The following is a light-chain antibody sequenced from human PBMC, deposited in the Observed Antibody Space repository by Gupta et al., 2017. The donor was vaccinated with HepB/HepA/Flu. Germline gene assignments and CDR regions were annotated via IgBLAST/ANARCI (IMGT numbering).Light chain of an antibody. J-gene: IGLJ2*01. V-gene: IGLV7-46*01. CDR2: DTN. CDR1: TGAVTSTHY. Sequence: QPPVSQEPSLTVSPGGTVIFTCGSSTGAVTSTHYPYWFQHKPGQAPTTLVYDTNNKQSWAFARFSGSLLGGKAALTLSGAQPEDEADYYCLLSYSGVRVFGGGTKLTVL. CDR3: LLSYSGVRV.